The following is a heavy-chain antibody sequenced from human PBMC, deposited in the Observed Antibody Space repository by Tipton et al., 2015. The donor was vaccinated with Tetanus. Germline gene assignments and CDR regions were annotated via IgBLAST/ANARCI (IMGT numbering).Heavy chain of an antibody. Sequence: SLRLSCAASGFTFDTYAMHWVRQPPGKGLEWVSGISWNSGNIGYADSVEGRFTISRDNAKNSLYLQMNSLRAEDTALYYCAKDNGGYSSSWRYGMDVWGQGTTVTVSS. J-gene: IGHJ6*02. V-gene: IGHV3-9*01. D-gene: IGHD6-13*01. CDR3: AKDNGGYSSSWRYGMDV. CDR2: ISWNSGNI. CDR1: GFTFDTYA.